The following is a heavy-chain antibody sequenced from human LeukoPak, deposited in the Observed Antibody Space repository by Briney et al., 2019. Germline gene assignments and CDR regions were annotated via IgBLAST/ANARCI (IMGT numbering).Heavy chain of an antibody. J-gene: IGHJ5*02. CDR3: ARLFKWATVTTYWFDP. CDR2: IYPGDSDT. V-gene: IGHV5-51*01. D-gene: IGHD4-17*01. CDR1: GYTFTNYW. Sequence: GESLKISCKGSGYTFTNYWIAWVRQLPGKGLEWMGIIYPGDSDTIYSPSFQGQVTISADKSISTAYLQWSSLKASDTAMYYCARLFKWATVTTYWFDPWGQGTLVSVSS.